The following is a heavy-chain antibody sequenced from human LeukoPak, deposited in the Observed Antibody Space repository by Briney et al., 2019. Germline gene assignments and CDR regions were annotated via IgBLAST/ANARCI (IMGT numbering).Heavy chain of an antibody. Sequence: PSETLSLTCTVSGGSISSSSYYCGWIRQPPGKGLEWIGSIYYSGSTYYNPSLKSRVTISVDTSKNQLSLKLSSLTAADTAVYYCARHEYSGSYYGLSWFDPWGQGTLVTVSS. CDR2: IYYSGST. J-gene: IGHJ5*02. CDR1: GGSISSSSYY. D-gene: IGHD1-26*01. V-gene: IGHV4-39*01. CDR3: ARHEYSGSYYGLSWFDP.